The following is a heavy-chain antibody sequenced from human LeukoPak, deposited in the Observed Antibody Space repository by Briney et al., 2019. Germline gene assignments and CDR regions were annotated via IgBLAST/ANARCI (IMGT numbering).Heavy chain of an antibody. V-gene: IGHV4-59*01. Sequence: SESLSLTCTVSGGSISSYYRSWVRQPPGKGLGWVWYIYYSGGTNYNPSLKSRVTISVDTSKNQFSLKLSSVTAADTVVYDWARVFVWFDPWGQGTLVTVSS. J-gene: IGHJ5*02. CDR3: ARVFVWFDP. CDR1: GGSISSYY. CDR2: IYYSGGT.